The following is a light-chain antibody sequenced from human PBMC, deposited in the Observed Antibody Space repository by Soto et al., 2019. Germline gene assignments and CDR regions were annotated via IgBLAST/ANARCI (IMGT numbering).Light chain of an antibody. CDR1: SSYVGGYNY. CDR2: DVS. J-gene: IGLJ1*01. CDR3: SSYTSSITHV. Sequence: QSALTQPASVSGSPGQSITISCTGTSSYVGGYNYVSWHQQHPGKAPKLLIYDVSSRPSGVSNRFSASKSGNTASLTISGLQAEDEADYYCSSYTSSITHVFGTGTKVTVL. V-gene: IGLV2-14*01.